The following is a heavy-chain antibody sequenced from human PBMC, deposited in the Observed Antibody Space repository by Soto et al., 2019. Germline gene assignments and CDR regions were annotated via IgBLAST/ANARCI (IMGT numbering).Heavy chain of an antibody. Sequence: GGSLRLSCAASGFTFTTYWMHWVRQVPGKGLVWVSRINGDGSSTTYADSVKGRFTISRDNAKNTLYLQMNSLRAEDTAVYYCTRGPRASSTGTGAHWGQGTLVTVSS. V-gene: IGHV3-74*01. CDR1: GFTFTTYW. D-gene: IGHD1-1*01. CDR2: INGDGSST. CDR3: TRGPRASSTGTGAH. J-gene: IGHJ4*02.